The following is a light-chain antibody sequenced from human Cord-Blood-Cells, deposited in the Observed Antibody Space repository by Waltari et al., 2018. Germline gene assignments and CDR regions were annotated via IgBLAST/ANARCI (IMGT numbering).Light chain of an antibody. J-gene: IGLJ3*02. CDR1: SSDVGSYNL. CDR3: CSYAGSSTV. V-gene: IGLV2-23*01. Sequence: QSALTQPASVSGSPGQSLTIPCPGTSSDVGSYNLVSWYQQHPGKAPKLMIYEGSKRPSGVSNRFSGSKSGNTASLTISGLQAEDEADYYCCSYAGSSTVFGGGTKLTVL. CDR2: EGS.